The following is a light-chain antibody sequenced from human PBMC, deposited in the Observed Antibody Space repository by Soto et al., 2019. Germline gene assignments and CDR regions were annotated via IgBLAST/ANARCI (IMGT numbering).Light chain of an antibody. CDR3: QQYVTSQFT. V-gene: IGKV3-20*01. J-gene: IGKJ3*01. Sequence: DIVLTQSPGTLSLSPGERATLSCRASQSVSSKYLAWYQQKPGQPPRVLIYGTSIRATGIPERFSGGGSGTDFTLTISRLEPEDFAVYYCQQYVTSQFTFGPGTKVDIK. CDR1: QSVSSKY. CDR2: GTS.